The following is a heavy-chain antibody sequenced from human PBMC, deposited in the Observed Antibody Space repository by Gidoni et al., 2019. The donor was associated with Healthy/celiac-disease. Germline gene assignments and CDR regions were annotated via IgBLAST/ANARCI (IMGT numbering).Heavy chain of an antibody. CDR2: INWNGGST. CDR1: GCAFDDYG. CDR3: ARPLGVPAAIGAWAFDY. J-gene: IGHJ4*02. V-gene: IGHV3-20*04. D-gene: IGHD2-2*01. Sequence: EVQLVESGGGAVRPGGALRPSCAATGCAFDDYGMSWVRQAPGKGLEWVSGINWNGGSTGYADSVKGRFTISRDNAKNSLYLQMNSLRAEDTALYYCARPLGVPAAIGAWAFDYWGQGTLVTVSS.